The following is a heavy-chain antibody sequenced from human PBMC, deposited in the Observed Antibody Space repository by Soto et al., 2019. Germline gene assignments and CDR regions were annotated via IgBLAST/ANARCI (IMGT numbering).Heavy chain of an antibody. V-gene: IGHV3-23*01. Sequence: EVQLLESGGGLVQPGGSLRLSCEASGFIFTNYAMSWVRQAPGKGLEWVSRISRTGDAHYADSVRGRFTISRDDSKNTLYLQLNSLRAEDTAVYNCAKNYFMDVWGKGTTVTVSS. CDR1: GFIFTNYA. CDR2: ISRTGDA. CDR3: AKNYFMDV. D-gene: IGHD3-10*01. J-gene: IGHJ6*03.